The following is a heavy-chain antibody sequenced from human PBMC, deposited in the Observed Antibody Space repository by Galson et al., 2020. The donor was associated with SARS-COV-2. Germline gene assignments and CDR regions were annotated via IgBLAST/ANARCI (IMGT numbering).Heavy chain of an antibody. J-gene: IGHJ5*02. CDR2: ISFDGNNT. CDR1: AFTISSYA. Sequence: GGSLSLSCAASAFTISSYAMHWVRQAPGKGLEWVALISFDGNNTFYADSVKGRFTISSDNSKNTLYLEMNSLRAEDTAVYYCAKRGGLPTGRDKWVDPWGQGTLVTVSS. D-gene: IGHD1-1*01. V-gene: IGHV3-30-3*02. CDR3: AKRGGLPTGRDKWVDP.